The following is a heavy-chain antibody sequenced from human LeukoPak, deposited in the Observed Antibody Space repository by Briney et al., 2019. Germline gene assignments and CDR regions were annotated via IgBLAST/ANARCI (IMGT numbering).Heavy chain of an antibody. CDR1: GGTFSSYA. Sequence: PSVKVSCKASGGTFSSYAISWVRQAPGQGLEWMGRIIPIFGTANYAQKFQGRVTITTDESTSTAYMELSSLRSEDTAVYYCARDVVVVITTSLDAFDIWGQGTMVTVSS. D-gene: IGHD3-22*01. CDR2: IIPIFGTA. J-gene: IGHJ3*02. V-gene: IGHV1-69*05. CDR3: ARDVVVVITTSLDAFDI.